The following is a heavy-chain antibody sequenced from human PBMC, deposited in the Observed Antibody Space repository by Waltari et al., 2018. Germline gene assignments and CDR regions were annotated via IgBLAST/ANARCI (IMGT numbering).Heavy chain of an antibody. J-gene: IGHJ4*02. D-gene: IGHD4-17*01. V-gene: IGHV4-59*01. CDR3: ARSYTVTTSPIAGY. CDR1: GGSISSYY. CDR2: YSGS. Sequence: QVQLQESGPGLVKPSETLSLTCTVFGGSISSYYWSWIRQPPGKGLEWIGYSGSKYSPYPKSRVTISLDTSKNQFSLKLSSVTAADTAVYYCARSYTVTTSPIAGYWGQGTLVTVSS.